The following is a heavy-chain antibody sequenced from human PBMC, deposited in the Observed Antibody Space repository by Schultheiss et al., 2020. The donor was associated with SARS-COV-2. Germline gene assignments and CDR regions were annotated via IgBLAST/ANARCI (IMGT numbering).Heavy chain of an antibody. D-gene: IGHD1-26*01. CDR2: IYYSGST. CDR1: GGSISSGGYY. V-gene: IGHV4-31*03. J-gene: IGHJ6*02. Sequence: LRLSCTVSGGSISSGGYYWSWIRQHPGKGLEWIGYIYYSGSTYYNPSLKSRVTISVDTSKNQFSLKLSSVTAADTAVYYCAGSSRDGWYSGSYAYYYYGMDVWGQGTTVTVSS. CDR3: AGSSRDGWYSGSYAYYYYGMDV.